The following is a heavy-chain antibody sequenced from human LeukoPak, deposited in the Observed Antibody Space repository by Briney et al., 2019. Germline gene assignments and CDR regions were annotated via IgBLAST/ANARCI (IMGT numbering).Heavy chain of an antibody. CDR2: IYYSGST. CDR3: ARDRRSYWDY. J-gene: IGHJ4*02. V-gene: IGHV4-59*01. CDR1: GGSISGYY. Sequence: PSETLSLTCTVSGGSISGYYWSWIRQSPGKGLEWIGNIYYSGSTNCNPSLKSRVTISVDTSKNQFSLKLSSVTAADTAVYYCARDRRSYWDYWGQGTLVTVSS.